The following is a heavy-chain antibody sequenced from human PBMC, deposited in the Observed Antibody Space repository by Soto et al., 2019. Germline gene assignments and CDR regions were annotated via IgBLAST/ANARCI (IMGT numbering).Heavy chain of an antibody. Sequence: SQTLSLTCAISGDSVSSNSAAWNWIRLSPSRGREWLARTYYRSRWYDDYAVSVRSRITVNPDTSKNQFSLQLTSVTPEDTAVYYCAGTTSHQWYYMDVWGKGTTVTVSS. V-gene: IGHV6-1*01. CDR1: GDSVSSNSAA. D-gene: IGHD1-7*01. J-gene: IGHJ6*03. CDR3: AGTTSHQWYYMDV. CDR2: TYYRSRWYD.